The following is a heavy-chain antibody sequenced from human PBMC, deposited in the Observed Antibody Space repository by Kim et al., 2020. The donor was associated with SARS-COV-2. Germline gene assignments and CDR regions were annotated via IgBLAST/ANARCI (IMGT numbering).Heavy chain of an antibody. CDR2: ISGSGGST. CDR3: AKDTTGYLYYYYMDV. Sequence: GGSLRLSCAASGFTFSSYAMSWVRQAPGKGLEWVSAISGSGGSTYYADSVKGRFTISRDNSKNTLYLQMNSLRAEDTAVYYCAKDTTGYLYYYYMDVWGKGTTVTVSS. V-gene: IGHV3-23*01. D-gene: IGHD3-9*01. J-gene: IGHJ6*03. CDR1: GFTFSSYA.